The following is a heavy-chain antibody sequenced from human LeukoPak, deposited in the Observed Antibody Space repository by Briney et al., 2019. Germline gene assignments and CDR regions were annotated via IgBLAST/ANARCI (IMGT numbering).Heavy chain of an antibody. D-gene: IGHD6-6*01. Sequence: GGSLRLSCAASGFTFSSYAMSWVRQAPGKGLEWVSAISGSGGSTYYADSVKGRFTISRDNSKNTLYLQMNSLRAEDTAVYYCARPKSEYSSSPPLNYWGQGTLVTVSS. CDR2: ISGSGGST. V-gene: IGHV3-23*01. CDR1: GFTFSSYA. J-gene: IGHJ4*02. CDR3: ARPKSEYSSSPPLNY.